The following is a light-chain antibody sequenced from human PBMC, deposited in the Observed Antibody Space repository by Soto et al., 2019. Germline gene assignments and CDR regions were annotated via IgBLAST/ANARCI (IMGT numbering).Light chain of an antibody. J-gene: IGKJ1*01. V-gene: IGKV4-1*01. CDR3: HQYLSVPWT. CDR1: QSVFYRSNNVNY. CDR2: WAS. Sequence: DIVLTQSPDSLAVSLGERATINCKSSQSVFYRSNNVNYLTWYQQRPGQPPQMLFYWASTRESGVPDRFTASGSGTDFTLTISSLHAEDVAVYYCHQYLSVPWTFGQGTKVEIK.